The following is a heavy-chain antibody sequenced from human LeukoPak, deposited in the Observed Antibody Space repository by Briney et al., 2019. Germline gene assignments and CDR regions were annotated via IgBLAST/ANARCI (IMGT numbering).Heavy chain of an antibody. CDR1: GFTFSSYS. D-gene: IGHD1-26*01. V-gene: IGHV3-48*01. CDR3: ARGKRVGAPNFDY. CDR2: ISSSSSTI. Sequence: GGSLRLSCAASGFTFSSYSMNWVRQAPGKGLEWVSYISSSSSTIYYADSVKGRFTISRDNAKNSLYLQMNSLRAEDTAVYYCARGKRVGAPNFDYWGQGTLVTVSA. J-gene: IGHJ4*02.